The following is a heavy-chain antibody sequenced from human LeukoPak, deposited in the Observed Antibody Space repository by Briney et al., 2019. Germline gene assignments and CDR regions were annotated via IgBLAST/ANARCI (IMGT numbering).Heavy chain of an antibody. V-gene: IGHV3-30*18. CDR2: ISYDGSNK. CDR1: GITFSSYG. Sequence: GGSLRLSCAASGITFSSYGMHWVRQAPGKGLEWVAVISYDGSNKYYADSVKGRFTISRDNSKNTLYLQMNSLRAEDTAVYYCAQRWGYFELWGQGTLVTVSS. D-gene: IGHD3-9*01. J-gene: IGHJ4*02. CDR3: AQRWGYFEL.